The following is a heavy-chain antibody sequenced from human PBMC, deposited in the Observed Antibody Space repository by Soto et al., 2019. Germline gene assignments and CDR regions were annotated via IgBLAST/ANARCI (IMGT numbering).Heavy chain of an antibody. J-gene: IGHJ5*02. CDR1: GGAISTYY. CDR2: IYSSGST. Sequence: SETLSLTCTVSGGAISTYYWTWIRQPAGKGLEWIGRIYSSGSTKYNPSLQSRVTMSLDTSNNQFSLRLTSVAAADTAVYYCARGQRFSDWFDPWGQGTLVTVSS. CDR3: ARGQRFSDWFDP. D-gene: IGHD3-3*01. V-gene: IGHV4-4*07.